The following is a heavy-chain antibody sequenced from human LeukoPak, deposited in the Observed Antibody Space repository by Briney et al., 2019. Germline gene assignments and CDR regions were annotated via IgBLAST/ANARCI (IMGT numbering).Heavy chain of an antibody. Sequence: SQTLSLTCAISGDSVSSNSAAWNWIRQSPSRGLEWLGRTYYRSMWYNDYAISVKSRITINPDTSKNQFSLQLNSVTPEDTAVYYCTRGSSSNSWYFDYWGQGTLVTVSS. D-gene: IGHD6-13*01. CDR3: TRGSSSNSWYFDY. CDR1: GDSVSSNSAA. V-gene: IGHV6-1*01. J-gene: IGHJ4*02. CDR2: TYYRSMWYN.